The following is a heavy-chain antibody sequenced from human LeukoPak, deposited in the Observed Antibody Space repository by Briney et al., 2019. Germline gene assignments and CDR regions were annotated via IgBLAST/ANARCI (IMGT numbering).Heavy chain of an antibody. CDR2: SRDRANGYTP. D-gene: IGHD1-26*01. CDR3: TRGGTSSVAYYYHMDV. J-gene: IGHJ6*02. V-gene: IGHV3-72*01. Sequence: GGSLRLSYTASGLTFSGRYMDWVRQAPGKGLEWVGRSRDRANGYTPEYAASVRGRFTISRDDSETSMYLQMNSLKTEDSAVYYCTRGGTSSVAYYYHMDVWGQGTTVTVSS. CDR1: GLTFSGRY.